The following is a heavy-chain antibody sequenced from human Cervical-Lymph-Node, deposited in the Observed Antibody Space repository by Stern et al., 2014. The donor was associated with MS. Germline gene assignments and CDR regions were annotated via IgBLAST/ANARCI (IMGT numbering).Heavy chain of an antibody. CDR2: INHSGKN. CDR3: ARERKVERSARVFVSFDV. CDR1: GASFTDNY. J-gene: IGHJ3*01. V-gene: IGHV4-34*01. Sequence: QVQLQQWGAGLLRPSETLSLTCAVHGASFTDNYWSWIRQTPGKGLDWIGEINHSGKNHHNPSLMSRVTLSVDTSKNQFSLKRNSGTAADTAVYYCARERKVERSARVFVSFDVWGQGTLLTVSS. D-gene: IGHD1-1*01.